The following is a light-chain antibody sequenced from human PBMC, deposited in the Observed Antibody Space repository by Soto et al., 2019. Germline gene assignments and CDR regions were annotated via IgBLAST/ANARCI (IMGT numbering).Light chain of an antibody. CDR1: TSNIGINT. Sequence: QSALTQPPSASGTPGQRVTISCSGSTSNIGINTVTWYQQLPGTAPKLLIYSNDQRPSGVPDRFSGSKSGTSASLAISGLQPDFEADYYCAVWDDSLNGVVFGGGTQLTVL. CDR3: AVWDDSLNGVV. CDR2: SND. J-gene: IGLJ2*01. V-gene: IGLV1-44*01.